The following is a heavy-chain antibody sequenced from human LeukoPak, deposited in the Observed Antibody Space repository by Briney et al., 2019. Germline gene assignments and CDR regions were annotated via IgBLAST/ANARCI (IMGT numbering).Heavy chain of an antibody. CDR2: INSDGRST. V-gene: IGHV3-74*01. CDR3: VRDVWGDRDSYFDY. CDR1: GFTFSSYW. J-gene: IGHJ4*02. Sequence: PGGSLGLSCAASGFTFSSYWMHWVRQAPGKGLVWVSRINSDGRSTSYADSVTGRFTMSRDNAKNTLYLQMNSLRAEDTAVYYCVRDVWGDRDSYFDYWGQGTLVTVSS. D-gene: IGHD3-16*01.